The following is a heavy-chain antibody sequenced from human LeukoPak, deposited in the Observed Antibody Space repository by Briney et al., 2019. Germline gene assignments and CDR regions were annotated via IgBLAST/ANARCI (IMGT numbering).Heavy chain of an antibody. CDR1: GFTFDDYG. J-gene: IGHJ1*01. Sequence: GGSLRLSCAASGFTFDDYGMSWVRQAPGKGLEWVSGINWNGGSTGYADSVKGRFTISRDNAKNSLYLQMNSLRAEDTALYYCARATYYYDSSGSLPHWGQGTLVTVSS. V-gene: IGHV3-20*04. CDR2: INWNGGST. D-gene: IGHD3-22*01. CDR3: ARATYYYDSSGSLPH.